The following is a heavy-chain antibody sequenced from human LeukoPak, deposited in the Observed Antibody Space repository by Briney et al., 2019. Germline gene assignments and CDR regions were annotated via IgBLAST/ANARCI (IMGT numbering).Heavy chain of an antibody. D-gene: IGHD5-18*01. V-gene: IGHV5-51*01. J-gene: IGHJ4*02. Sequence: GASLQISFKGSGYRFTSYWIGWVRQLPGKGLEGMGIIYPGDSDTRYSPSFQGQVTISADKSVSTAYLQWSSLKASDTAMYYCARWGYSYGRRFDYWGQGTLVTVSS. CDR3: ARWGYSYGRRFDY. CDR1: GYRFTSYW. CDR2: IYPGDSDT.